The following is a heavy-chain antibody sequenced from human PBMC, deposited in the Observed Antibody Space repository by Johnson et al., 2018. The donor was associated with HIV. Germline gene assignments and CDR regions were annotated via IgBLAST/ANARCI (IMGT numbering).Heavy chain of an antibody. CDR3: ARVPPWALGATGWLDAFDI. D-gene: IGHD1-26*01. CDR1: GFAFNRYA. Sequence: VQLVESGGGLVQPGGSLILSCSASGFAFNRYAMTWVRQAPGKRLEWVSGITNRGASTYYSDSVKGRLTISRDNSKNTLYLPMNSLRPQDTAVYYCARVPPWALGATGWLDAFDIWGQGTMVTVSS. V-gene: IGHV3-23*04. CDR2: ITNRGAST. J-gene: IGHJ3*02.